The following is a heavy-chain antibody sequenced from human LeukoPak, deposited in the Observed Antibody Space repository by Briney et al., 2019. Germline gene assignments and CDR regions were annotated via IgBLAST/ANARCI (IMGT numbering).Heavy chain of an antibody. D-gene: IGHD2-15*01. CDR1: GGSMSTYY. CDR3: VRVSCSGGTCLSPD. CDR2: IYYSGST. V-gene: IGHV4-59*01. Sequence: SETLSLTCTVSGGSMSTYYWSWIRQSPGKGLEWIGYIYYSGSTSYNPSLKGRLTISIDTSKTQFYLKLSSVTAADTAVYYCVRVSCSGGTCLSPDWGQGTLVTVSS. J-gene: IGHJ1*01.